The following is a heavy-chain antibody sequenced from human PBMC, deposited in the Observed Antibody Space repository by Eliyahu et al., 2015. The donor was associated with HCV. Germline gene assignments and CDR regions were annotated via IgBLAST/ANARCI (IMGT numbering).Heavy chain of an antibody. Sequence: QVQLQESGPGLVKPSETLSLTCTVSGDSISSYYWNWXRQPAGKGLEWIGRIFTSGSTDYNASLKSRVTMSLDMSKNQFSLKLRSVTAADTAVYYCARDKGFYDSLVFFDYWSQGTLVTVSS. D-gene: IGHD3-22*01. J-gene: IGHJ4*02. CDR2: IFTSGST. V-gene: IGHV4-4*07. CDR3: ARDKGFYDSLVFFDY. CDR1: GDSISSYY.